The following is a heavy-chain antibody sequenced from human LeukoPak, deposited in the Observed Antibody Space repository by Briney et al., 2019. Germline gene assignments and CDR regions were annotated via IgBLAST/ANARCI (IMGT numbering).Heavy chain of an antibody. D-gene: IGHD4-11*01. V-gene: IGHV3-30*02. J-gene: IGHJ4*02. Sequence: GGSLRLSCAASGFTSSSYGMHWVRQAPGKGLEWVAFIRYDGSNKYYADSVKGRFTISRDNSKNTLYLQMNSLRAEDTAVYYCARPAGYSNSDNLDYWGQGTLVTVSS. CDR2: IRYDGSNK. CDR3: ARPAGYSNSDNLDY. CDR1: GFTSSSYG.